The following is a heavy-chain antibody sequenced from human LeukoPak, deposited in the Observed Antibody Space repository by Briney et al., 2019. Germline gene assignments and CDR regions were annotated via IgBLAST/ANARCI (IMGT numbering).Heavy chain of an antibody. V-gene: IGHV3-74*01. CDR1: GFIFSSAW. CDR2: INSDGSST. Sequence: GGSLRLSCAASGFIFSSAWMSWVRQAPGRGLVWVSRINSDGSSTNYADSVKGRFTISRDNARNTLYLQMNSLRAEDTAVYYCARADGSGYYVDFWGQGTLVTVSS. D-gene: IGHD6-25*01. CDR3: ARADGSGYYVDF. J-gene: IGHJ4*02.